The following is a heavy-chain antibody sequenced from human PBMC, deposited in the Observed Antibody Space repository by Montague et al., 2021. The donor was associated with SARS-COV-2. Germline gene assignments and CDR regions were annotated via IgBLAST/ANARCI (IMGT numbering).Heavy chain of an antibody. D-gene: IGHD3-10*01. CDR1: GFTFSSYA. CDR3: ARVLRFGDPPDY. CDR2: ISYDGSNK. J-gene: IGHJ4*02. Sequence: SLRLSCAASGFTFSSYAMHWVRQAPGKGLEWVAVISYDGSNKYYADSVKGRFTISRDNSKNTLYLQMNSLRAEDTAVYYCARVLRFGDPPDYWGQGTLVTVSS. V-gene: IGHV3-30-3*01.